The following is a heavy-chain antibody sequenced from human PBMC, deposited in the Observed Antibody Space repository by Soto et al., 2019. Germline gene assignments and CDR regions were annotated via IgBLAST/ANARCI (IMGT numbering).Heavy chain of an antibody. CDR2: INHSGST. Sequence: PSETLSLTCAVHGGSFSGYYWSWIRQPPGKGLEWIGEINHSGSTNYNPSLKSRVTISVDTSKYQFSLKLSSVTAADTAVYYCARGTTMVRGVIITYYYYGMDVWGQGTTVT. CDR3: ARGTTMVRGVIITYYYYGMDV. CDR1: GGSFSGYY. V-gene: IGHV4-34*01. D-gene: IGHD3-10*01. J-gene: IGHJ6*02.